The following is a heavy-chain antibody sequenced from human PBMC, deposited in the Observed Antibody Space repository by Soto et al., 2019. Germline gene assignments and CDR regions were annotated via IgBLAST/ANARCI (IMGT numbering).Heavy chain of an antibody. V-gene: IGHV4-31*03. CDR3: ARDGSDGSSSLENWFDP. J-gene: IGHJ5*02. Sequence: SETLSLTCTVSGGSISSGGYYWSWIRQHPGKGLEWIGYIYYSGSTYYNPSLKSRVTISVDTSKNQFSLKLSSVTAADTAVYYWARDGSDGSSSLENWFDPWGQGTLVTVSS. CDR2: IYYSGST. D-gene: IGHD6-6*01. CDR1: GGSISSGGYY.